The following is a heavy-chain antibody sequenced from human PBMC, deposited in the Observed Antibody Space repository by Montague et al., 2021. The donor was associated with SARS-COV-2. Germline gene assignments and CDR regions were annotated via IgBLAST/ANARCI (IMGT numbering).Heavy chain of an antibody. Sequence: KDYAVSVKSRITINPDTSKNQISLQLNSVTPEDTAVYYCARTSASSDYWGQGTLVTVS. V-gene: IGHV6-1*01. CDR3: ARTSASSDY. J-gene: IGHJ4*02. CDR2: K. D-gene: IGHD1-26*01.